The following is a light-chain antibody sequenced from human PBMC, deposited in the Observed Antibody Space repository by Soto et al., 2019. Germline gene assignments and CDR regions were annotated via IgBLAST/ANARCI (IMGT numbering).Light chain of an antibody. CDR2: DAS. CDR1: QDINYR. V-gene: IGKV1-33*01. Sequence: DIQMTQSPYSLSASVGDRVTITCQASQDINYRLNWYQQKPGKAPNLLIYDASNLETGVPSRISGSGSGTDFSFTISSLQPEDVATYYCQHYDNFPITFGPGTKVDIK. CDR3: QHYDNFPIT. J-gene: IGKJ3*01.